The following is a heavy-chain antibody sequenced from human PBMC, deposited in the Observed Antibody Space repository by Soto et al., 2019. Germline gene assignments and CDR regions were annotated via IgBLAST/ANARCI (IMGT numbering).Heavy chain of an antibody. V-gene: IGHV3-23*01. J-gene: IGHJ4*02. CDR2: ISGGGGST. D-gene: IGHD2-2*01. CDR1: GFTFSSYA. CDR3: AINLPVYCSSTSCPEPRDY. Sequence: GGSLRLSCAASGFTFSSYAMSWVRQAPGKGLEWVSAISGGGGSTYYADSVKGRFTISRDNSKNTLYLKMNSLRAEDTAVYYCAINLPVYCSSTSCPEPRDYWGQGTLVTVSS.